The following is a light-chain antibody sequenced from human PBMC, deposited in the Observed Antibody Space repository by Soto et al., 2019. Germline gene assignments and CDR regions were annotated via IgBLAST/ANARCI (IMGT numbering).Light chain of an antibody. Sequence: QSVVTQPASVSGSPGQSITISCTGTSSDVGAYNLVSWYQHHPGKVPKLMIYEVSQRPSGVSSRFSGSKSGNTASLTISGLQADDEADYYCCSYAGGRNVFGTGTKLTVL. V-gene: IGLV2-23*02. CDR2: EVS. J-gene: IGLJ1*01. CDR3: CSYAGGRNV. CDR1: SSDVGAYNL.